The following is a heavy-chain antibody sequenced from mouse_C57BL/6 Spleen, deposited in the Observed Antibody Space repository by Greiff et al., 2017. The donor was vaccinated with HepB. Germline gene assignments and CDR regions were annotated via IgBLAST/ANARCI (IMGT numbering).Heavy chain of an antibody. Sequence: QVQLKQPGAELVKPGASVKMSCKASGYTFTSYWITWVKQRPGQGLEWIGDIYPGSGSTNYNEKFKSKATLTVDTSSSTAYMQLSSLTSEDSAVYYCARALFTTVVVGDYWGQGTTLTVSS. J-gene: IGHJ2*01. CDR1: GYTFTSYW. CDR3: ARALFTTVVVGDY. CDR2: IYPGSGST. D-gene: IGHD1-1*01. V-gene: IGHV1-55*01.